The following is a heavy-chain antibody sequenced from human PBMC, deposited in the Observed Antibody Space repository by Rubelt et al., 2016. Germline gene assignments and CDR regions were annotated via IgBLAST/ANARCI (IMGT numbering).Heavy chain of an antibody. CDR3: ARQPFLPYCGGDCYPYYFDY. V-gene: IGHV5-51*01. CDR1: GYSFTSYW. J-gene: IGHJ4*02. Sequence: EVQLVQSGAEVKKPGESLRISCKGSGYSFTSYWIGWVRQMPGKGLEWMGIIYPGDSDTRYSPSFQGQVTISADKSISTAYLQWSSLKASDTAMYYCARQPFLPYCGGDCYPYYFDYWGQGTLVTVSS. D-gene: IGHD2-21*02. CDR2: IYPGDSDT.